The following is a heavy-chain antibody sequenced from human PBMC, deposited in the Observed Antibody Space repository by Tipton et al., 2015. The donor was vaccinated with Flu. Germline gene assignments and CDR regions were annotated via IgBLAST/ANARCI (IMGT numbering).Heavy chain of an antibody. V-gene: IGHV4-39*07. D-gene: IGHD3-10*01. Sequence: TLSLTCTVSGGSISSGGYYWSWIRQPPGKGLEWIGEINHSGSTNYNPSLKSRVTISVDTSKNQFSLKLSSVTAADTAVYYCARGRITMVRGVIIKGDFDYWGQGTLVTVSS. CDR2: INHSGST. CDR3: ARGRITMVRGVIIKGDFDY. J-gene: IGHJ4*02. CDR1: GGSISSGGYY.